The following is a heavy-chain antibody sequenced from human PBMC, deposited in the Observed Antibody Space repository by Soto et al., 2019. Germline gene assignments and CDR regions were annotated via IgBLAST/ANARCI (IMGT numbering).Heavy chain of an antibody. Sequence: EVQLVESGGGLVQPGGSLRLSCEVSGFTFSDHYMDWVRQAPGKGLEWVGRTRNKANSYTTEYAASVKGRFTISRDDSKXXLYLQMNSLKTEDTAVYYCARERYSSSWYWDGMDVWGQGTTVTVSS. V-gene: IGHV3-72*01. CDR2: TRNKANSYTT. CDR1: GFTFSDHY. J-gene: IGHJ6*02. CDR3: ARERYSSSWYWDGMDV. D-gene: IGHD6-13*01.